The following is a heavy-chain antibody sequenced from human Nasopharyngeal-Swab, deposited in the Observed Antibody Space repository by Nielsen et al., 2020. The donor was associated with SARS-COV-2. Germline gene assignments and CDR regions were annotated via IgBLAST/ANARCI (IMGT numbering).Heavy chain of an antibody. CDR2: INAGNGNT. CDR1: GYTFTGYA. V-gene: IGHV1-3*01. D-gene: IGHD2-15*01. J-gene: IGHJ4*02. CDR3: ARGRRGYCSGGSCGGDWYFDY. Sequence: ASVKVSCKASGYTFTGYAMHWVRQAPGQRLEWMGWINAGNGNTKYSQKFQGRVTITRDTSASTAYMELSSPRSEDTAVYYCARGRRGYCSGGSCGGDWYFDYWGQGTLVTVSS.